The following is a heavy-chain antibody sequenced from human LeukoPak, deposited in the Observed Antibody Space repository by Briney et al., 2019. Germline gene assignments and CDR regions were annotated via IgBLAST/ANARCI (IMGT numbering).Heavy chain of an antibody. D-gene: IGHD5-18*01. V-gene: IGHV1-46*01. CDR1: GYTFTSYY. CDR3: ARGRIQLWPTGLLDY. Sequence: ASVKVSCKASGYTFTSYYMHWVRQAPGQGLERMGIINPSGGSTSYAQKFQGRVTMTRDTSTSTVYMELSSLRSEDTAVYYCARGRIQLWPTGLLDYWGQGTLVTVSS. J-gene: IGHJ4*02. CDR2: INPSGGST.